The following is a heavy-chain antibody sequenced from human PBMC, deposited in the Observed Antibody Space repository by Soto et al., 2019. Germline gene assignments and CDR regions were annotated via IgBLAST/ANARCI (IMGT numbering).Heavy chain of an antibody. CDR1: GFTFNSYD. V-gene: IGHV3-30*18. CDR3: ANARIAARPVYYYDY. Sequence: QVQLVESGGGVVQPGRSLRLSCAASGFTFNSYDMHWVRQAPGKGLDWVAVISYDESNKYYADSVKGRFSISRDNSKNTLYLRMNSLRADDTAVYYCANARIAARPVYYYDYWGQGTVVTVSS. D-gene: IGHD6-6*01. J-gene: IGHJ4*02. CDR2: ISYDESNK.